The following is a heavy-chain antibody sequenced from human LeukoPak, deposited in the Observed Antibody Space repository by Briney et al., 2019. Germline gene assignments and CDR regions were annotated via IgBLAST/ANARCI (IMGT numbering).Heavy chain of an antibody. Sequence: SVKVSCKTSGFTFSTSAVQWVRQARGQPLEWIGWIIVGSGATNYAQSLQGRFTITRDMSTNTAYMELSSLGSEDSVVYYCAAELYGVYTDCCTFHLWGQGTLVTVSS. CDR1: GFTFSTSA. CDR3: AAELYGVYTDCCTFHL. CDR2: IIVGSGAT. D-gene: IGHD4-17*01. V-gene: IGHV1-58*01. J-gene: IGHJ3*01.